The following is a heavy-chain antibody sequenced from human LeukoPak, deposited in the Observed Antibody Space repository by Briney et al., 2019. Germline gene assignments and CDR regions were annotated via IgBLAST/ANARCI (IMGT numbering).Heavy chain of an antibody. D-gene: IGHD4-11*01. CDR2: INPKRGVT. Sequence: GASVKVSCKASGYTFTDYYVHWVRQAPGQGLEWMGWINPKRGVTNSAQKFQGRVTMTRDTSISTIYMELRSLISDDTAAYCCARGVAVTDRARFFDYWGQGTLVTVSS. CDR3: ARGVAVTDRARFFDY. CDR1: GYTFTDYY. V-gene: IGHV1-2*02. J-gene: IGHJ4*02.